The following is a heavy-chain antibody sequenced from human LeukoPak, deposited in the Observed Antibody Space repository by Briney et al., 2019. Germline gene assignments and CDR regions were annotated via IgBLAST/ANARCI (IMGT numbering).Heavy chain of an antibody. V-gene: IGHV3-15*01. D-gene: IGHD6-13*01. J-gene: IGHJ5*02. Sequence: GGSLRLSCAASGFTFSNAWMSWVRQAPGKGLGWVGRIKSKTDGGTTDYAAPVKGRFTISRDDSKNTLYLQMNSLKTEDTAVYYCTTDPGYSSSWYPWGQGTLVTVSS. CDR3: TTDPGYSSSWYP. CDR2: IKSKTDGGTT. CDR1: GFTFSNAW.